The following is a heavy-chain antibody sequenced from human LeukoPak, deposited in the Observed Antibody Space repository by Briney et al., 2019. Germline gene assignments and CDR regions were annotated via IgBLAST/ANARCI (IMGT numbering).Heavy chain of an antibody. J-gene: IGHJ4*02. Sequence: PGRSLRLSCAASGFTFSSYAMHWVRQAPGKGLEWVAVISYDGSNKYYADSVKGRFTISRDNSKNTLYLQMNSLRAEDTAVYYCARGPRADPFSDKSSGYYFDYWGQGTLVTVSS. CDR2: ISYDGSNK. V-gene: IGHV3-30-3*01. CDR1: GFTFSSYA. CDR3: ARGPRADPFSDKSSGYYFDY. D-gene: IGHD3-22*01.